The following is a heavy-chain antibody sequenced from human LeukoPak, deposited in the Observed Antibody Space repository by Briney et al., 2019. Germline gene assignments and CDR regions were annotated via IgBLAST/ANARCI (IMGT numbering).Heavy chain of an antibody. V-gene: IGHV4-59*12. CDR1: GGSISTYY. Sequence: SETLSLTCTVSGGSISTYYWSWIRQPPGKGLEWIGYVYYSGSTNYKSSLQSRVSISVDTSKNLFSLKLRSVTAADTAVYWCAGVLRVEMVVNYWGQGTPVTVSS. J-gene: IGHJ4*02. D-gene: IGHD5-24*01. CDR2: VYYSGST. CDR3: AGVLRVEMVVNY.